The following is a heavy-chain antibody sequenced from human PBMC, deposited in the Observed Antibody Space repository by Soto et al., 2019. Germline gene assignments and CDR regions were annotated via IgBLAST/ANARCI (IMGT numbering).Heavy chain of an antibody. CDR1: GASISSTSYY. Sequence: SETLSLTCTVSGASISSTSYYWGWIRQPPGKGLEWIGSIYYSGSTYYNPSLKSRVTISVDTSKNQFSLKLSSVTAADTAVYYCACIFSGGYGYGFYYYGMDVWGQGTTVT. V-gene: IGHV4-39*01. CDR2: IYYSGST. D-gene: IGHD5-18*01. J-gene: IGHJ6*02. CDR3: ACIFSGGYGYGFYYYGMDV.